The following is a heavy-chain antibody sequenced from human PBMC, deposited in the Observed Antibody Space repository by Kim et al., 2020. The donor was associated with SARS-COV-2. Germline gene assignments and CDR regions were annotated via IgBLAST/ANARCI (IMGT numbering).Heavy chain of an antibody. V-gene: IGHV3-53*01. J-gene: IGHJ4*02. D-gene: IGHD3-9*01. CDR3: ARGILTGYHTHYDY. CDR2: IYSGGTT. CDR1: GFTVSSNY. Sequence: GGSLRLSCAASGFTVSSNYMSWVRQAPGKGLEWVSIIYSGGTTKYADSVKGRFTISRVNSKNTLYLQMNSLRVEDTAVYYCARGILTGYHTHYDYWAQGT.